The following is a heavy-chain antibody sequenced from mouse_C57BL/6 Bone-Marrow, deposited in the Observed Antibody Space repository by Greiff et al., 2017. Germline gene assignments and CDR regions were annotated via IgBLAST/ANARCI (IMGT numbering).Heavy chain of an antibody. CDR2: ISYDGSN. V-gene: IGHV3-6*01. Sequence: EVKLMESGPGLVKPSQSLSLTCSVTGYSITSGYYWNWIRQFPGNKLEWMGYISYDGSNNYNPSLKNRISITRDTSKNQFFLKLNSVTTEDTATYYCARDGLRRRGYFDYWGQGTTLTVSS. CDR1: GYSITSGYY. J-gene: IGHJ2*01. D-gene: IGHD2-4*01. CDR3: ARDGLRRRGYFDY.